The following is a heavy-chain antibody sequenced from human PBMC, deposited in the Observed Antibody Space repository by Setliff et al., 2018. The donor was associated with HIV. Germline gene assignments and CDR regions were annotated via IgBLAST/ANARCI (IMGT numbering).Heavy chain of an antibody. CDR3: ARVVDRDYDFWSAYEY. V-gene: IGHV1-69*13. Sequence: SVKVSCKASGGSFSRNAISWVRQAPGHGLEWMGGIIPMFGTADYAQKFQGSVTIIADESTSTAYMELSSLRSEDTAVYYCARVVDRDYDFWSAYEYWGQGTMVTVSS. CDR1: GGSFSRNA. CDR2: IIPMFGTA. D-gene: IGHD3-3*01. J-gene: IGHJ4*02.